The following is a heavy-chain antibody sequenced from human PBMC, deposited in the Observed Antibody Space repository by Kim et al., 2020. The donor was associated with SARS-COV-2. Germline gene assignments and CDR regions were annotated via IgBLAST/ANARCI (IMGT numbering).Heavy chain of an antibody. CDR2: INPNSGGT. Sequence: ASVKVSCKASGYTFTGYYMHWVRQAPGQGLEWMGWINPNSGGTNYAQKFQGRVTMTRDTSISTVYMELSRLRSDDTAVYYCARDLKQWVVRYYYYGMDVWDQETTITVS. CDR3: ARDLKQWVVRYYYYGMDV. J-gene: IGHJ6*02. D-gene: IGHD6-19*01. V-gene: IGHV1-2*02. CDR1: GYTFTGYY.